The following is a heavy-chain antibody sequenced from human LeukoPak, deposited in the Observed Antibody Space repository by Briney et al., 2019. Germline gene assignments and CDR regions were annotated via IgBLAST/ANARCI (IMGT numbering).Heavy chain of an antibody. D-gene: IGHD5-12*01. CDR1: GFTFSSYA. V-gene: IGHV3-23*01. Sequence: GGSLRPSCAASGFTFSSYAMSWVRQAPGKGLEWVSAISGSGGSTYYADSVKGRFTISRDNSKNTLYLQMNSLRAEDTAVYYCAKDRDDIVATIFDYWGQGTLVTVSS. CDR3: AKDRDDIVATIFDY. CDR2: ISGSGGST. J-gene: IGHJ4*02.